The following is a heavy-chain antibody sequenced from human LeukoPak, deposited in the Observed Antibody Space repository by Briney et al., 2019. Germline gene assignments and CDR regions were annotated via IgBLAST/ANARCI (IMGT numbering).Heavy chain of an antibody. J-gene: IGHJ4*02. V-gene: IGHV5-10-1*01. D-gene: IGHD5-18*01. CDR2: IDPSDSYT. CDR3: ARRRFSGDTAMLDY. Sequence: GEALKISCKGSGYSFTSYWIIWGRRRSGKGLECRGTIDPSDSYTNYSPSFQGHVTISADTSISTAFLQWSSLKASDTAMYYCARRRFSGDTAMLDYWGQGTLVSVSS. CDR1: GYSFTSYW.